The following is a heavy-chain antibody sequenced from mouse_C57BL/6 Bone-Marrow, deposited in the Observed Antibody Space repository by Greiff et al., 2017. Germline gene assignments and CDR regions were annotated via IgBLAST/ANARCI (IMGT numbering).Heavy chain of an antibody. V-gene: IGHV3-1*01. J-gene: IGHJ1*03. CDR1: GYSITSGYD. CDR2: ISYSGST. CDR3: ARHSNYSYWYFDV. Sequence: EVKVIESGPGMVKPSQSLSLTCTVTGYSITSGYDWHWIRHFPGNKLEWMGYISYSGSTNYNPSLKSRISITHDTSKNHFFLKLNSVTTEDTATYYCARHSNYSYWYFDVWGTGTTVTVSS. D-gene: IGHD2-5*01.